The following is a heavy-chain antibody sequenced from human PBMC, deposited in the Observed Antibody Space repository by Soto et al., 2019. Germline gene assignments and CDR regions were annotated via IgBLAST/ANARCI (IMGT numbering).Heavy chain of an antibody. D-gene: IGHD2-15*01. CDR2: IYHSGST. J-gene: IGHJ6*02. V-gene: IGHV4-59*01. CDR3: ASSSYCSGGSCYPAGGYYYYYYGMDV. CDR1: GDSINNYY. Sequence: ETQSLTCPFSGDSINNYYWSWIRQPPGKGLKWIGYIYHSGSTDYNPSLKSRVTISVDPSKTQFSLRLSSVTAADTAMYYCASSSYCSGGSCYPAGGYYYYYYGMDVWGQGTTVTVSS.